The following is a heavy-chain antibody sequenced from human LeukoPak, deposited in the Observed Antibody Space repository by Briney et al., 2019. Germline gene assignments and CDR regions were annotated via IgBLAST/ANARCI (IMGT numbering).Heavy chain of an antibody. J-gene: IGHJ4*02. Sequence: PGGSLRLSCAASGFTFSSYWMSWVRQAPGKGLEWVANIKQDGSEKYYVDSVKGRFTISRDNAKNSLYLQMNSLRAEDTAVYYCARDNLDTAMAADYWGQGTLVTVSS. D-gene: IGHD5-18*01. CDR1: GFTFSSYW. V-gene: IGHV3-7*01. CDR3: ARDNLDTAMAADY. CDR2: IKQDGSEK.